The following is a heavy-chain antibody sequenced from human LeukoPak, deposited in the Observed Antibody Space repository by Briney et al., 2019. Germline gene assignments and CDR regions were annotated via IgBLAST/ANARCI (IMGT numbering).Heavy chain of an antibody. Sequence: PGGSLRLSCAASGFTFSSYAMSWVRQAPGKGLEWVSAISGSGGSTYYADSVKGRFTISRDNSKNTLYLQMNSLRAEDTAVYYCASSVVVTAIRGIFDYWGQGILVTVSS. V-gene: IGHV3-23*01. CDR3: ASSVVVTAIRGIFDY. J-gene: IGHJ4*02. D-gene: IGHD2-21*02. CDR2: ISGSGGST. CDR1: GFTFSSYA.